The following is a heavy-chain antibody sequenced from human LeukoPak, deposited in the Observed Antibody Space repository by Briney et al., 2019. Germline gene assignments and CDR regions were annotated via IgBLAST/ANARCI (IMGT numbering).Heavy chain of an antibody. CDR2: FDPEGGET. Sequence: ASVKVSCKISGYTLTDVSMHWVRQAPEKGLEWMGGFDPEGGETVYAQKFQGRVTMTEDPSADTAYMELRSLSSEDTAVYYCGIGRKFDWLLCHHWGQGTLVTVSS. J-gene: IGHJ5*02. V-gene: IGHV1-24*01. D-gene: IGHD3-9*01. CDR3: GIGRKFDWLLCHH. CDR1: GYTLTDVS.